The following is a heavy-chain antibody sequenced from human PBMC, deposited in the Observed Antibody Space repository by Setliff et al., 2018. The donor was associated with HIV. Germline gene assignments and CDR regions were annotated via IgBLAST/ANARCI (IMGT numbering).Heavy chain of an antibody. J-gene: IGHJ3*02. V-gene: IGHV4-59*01. Sequence: SETLSLTCTVSGGSISTYYWSWIRQPPGKGLEWIGSIYFTGSSDNNPSLKSRVTLSVDTSKHQFSLKLSSVTAADTAIYYCARDIYVGRPTDALDIWGQGTMVTVSS. CDR1: GGSISTYY. CDR2: IYFTGSS. D-gene: IGHD3-16*01. CDR3: ARDIYVGRPTDALDI.